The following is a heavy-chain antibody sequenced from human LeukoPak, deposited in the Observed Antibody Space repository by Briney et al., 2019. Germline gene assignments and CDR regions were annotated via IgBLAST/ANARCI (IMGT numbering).Heavy chain of an antibody. J-gene: IGHJ6*02. D-gene: IGHD3-3*01. CDR3: AREPTYYDFWSGYYTYYGMDV. V-gene: IGHV3-7*03. CDR2: IKQDGSEK. CDR1: GFTFSSYW. Sequence: GGSLRLSRAASGFTFSSYWMSWVRQAPGKGLEWVANIKQDGSEKYYVDSVKGRFTISRDNAKNSLYLQMNSLRAEDTAVYYCAREPTYYDFWSGYYTYYGMDVWGQGTTVTVSS.